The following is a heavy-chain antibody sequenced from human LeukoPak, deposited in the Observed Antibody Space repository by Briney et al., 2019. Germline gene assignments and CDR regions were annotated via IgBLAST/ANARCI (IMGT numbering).Heavy chain of an antibody. J-gene: IGHJ5*02. D-gene: IGHD2-15*01. CDR1: GGTFSSYA. CDR2: IIPILGIA. Sequence: GASVKVSCKASGGTFSSYAISWVRQAPGQGLEWMGRIIPILGIANYAQKFQGRVTITADKSTSTAYMELSSLRSEDTAVYYCARESSGGSWGNWFDPWGQGTLVTVSS. V-gene: IGHV1-69*04. CDR3: ARESSGGSWGNWFDP.